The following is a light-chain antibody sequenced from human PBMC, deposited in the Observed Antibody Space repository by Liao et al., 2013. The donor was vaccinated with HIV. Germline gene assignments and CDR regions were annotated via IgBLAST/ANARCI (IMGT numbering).Light chain of an antibody. CDR2: QDS. CDR1: KLGDEY. Sequence: SYELTQPPSVSVSPGQTASITCSGDKLGDEYACWYQQKPGQSPVLVIYQDSKRPSGIPERFSGSNSGNTATLTISGTQAMDEADYYCQAWDSSTAAVVFGGGTKLTVL. J-gene: IGLJ2*01. V-gene: IGLV3-1*01. CDR3: QAWDSSTAAVV.